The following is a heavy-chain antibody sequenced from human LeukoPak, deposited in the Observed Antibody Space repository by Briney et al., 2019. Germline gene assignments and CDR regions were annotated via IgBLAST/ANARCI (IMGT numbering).Heavy chain of an antibody. CDR2: ISGSGGST. D-gene: IGHD3-10*01. CDR1: GFTFSSYA. CDR3: ARIKGYFDSGNYYGFFDY. V-gene: IGHV3-23*01. J-gene: IGHJ4*02. Sequence: PGGSLRLSCAASGFTFSSYAMSWVRQAPGKGLEWVSAISGSGGSTYYADSVKGRFTISRDNSKNTLYLQMKSLRAEDTAVYHCARIKGYFDSGNYYGFFDYWGQGTLVTVSS.